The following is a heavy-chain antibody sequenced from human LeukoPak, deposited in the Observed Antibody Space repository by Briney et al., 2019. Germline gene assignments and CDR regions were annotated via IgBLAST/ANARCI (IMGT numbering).Heavy chain of an antibody. CDR2: ISGSSDTT. V-gene: IGHV3-48*01. CDR1: GFILNKFG. D-gene: IGHD5-24*01. CDR3: ARDHNYAFDI. J-gene: IGHJ3*02. Sequence: GGSLRLSCAASGFILNKFGLSWVRQTPGKGVEGVSAISGSSDTTYYADSVRGRFTISRYNTKNLLYLQMNSLRAEDTALYYCARDHNYAFDIWGQGTMVTVSS.